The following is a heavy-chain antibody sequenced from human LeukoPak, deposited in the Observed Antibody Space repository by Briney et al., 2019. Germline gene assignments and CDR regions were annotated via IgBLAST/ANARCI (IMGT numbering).Heavy chain of an antibody. D-gene: IGHD6-13*01. CDR1: GFTFSSYA. CDR3: AKEASSWYGVDWFDP. CDR2: ISASAGST. V-gene: IGHV3-23*01. Sequence: GGSLRLSCAASGFTFSSYAMSWVRQAPGKGLKWVSTISASAGSTYYADSVKGRLTISRDNSKNTLYLQMNSLRAEDTAVYYCAKEASSWYGVDWFDPWGQGTLVTVSS. J-gene: IGHJ5*02.